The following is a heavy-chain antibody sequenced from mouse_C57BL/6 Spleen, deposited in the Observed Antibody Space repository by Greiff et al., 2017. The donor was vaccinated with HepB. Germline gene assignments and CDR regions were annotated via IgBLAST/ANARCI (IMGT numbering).Heavy chain of an antibody. V-gene: IGHV5-12*01. CDR3: ARQAYYYGSSPFAMDY. J-gene: IGHJ4*01. CDR1: GFTFSDYY. Sequence: EVQLVESGGGLVQPGGSLKLSCAASGFTFSDYYMYWVRQTPEKRLEWVAYISNGGGSTYYPDTVKGRFTISRDNAKNTLYLQMSSLKSEDTAMYYCARQAYYYGSSPFAMDYWGQGTSVTVSS. D-gene: IGHD1-1*01. CDR2: ISNGGGST.